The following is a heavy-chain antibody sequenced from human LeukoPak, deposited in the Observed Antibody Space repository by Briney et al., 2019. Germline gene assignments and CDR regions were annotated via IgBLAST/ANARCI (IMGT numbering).Heavy chain of an antibody. V-gene: IGHV4-59*01. CDR2: IHYSGKT. D-gene: IGHD2-15*01. CDR3: ARLGTCSGGHCLPDY. J-gene: IGHJ4*02. CDR1: GGSISSYY. Sequence: SETLSLTCTVSGGSISSYYWSWIRQPPGKGLGSIGYIHYSGKTDYNPSLKSRVTISVDTSKNQFSLKLTSVTAADTAVYYCARLGTCSGGHCLPDYWGQGTLVTVSS.